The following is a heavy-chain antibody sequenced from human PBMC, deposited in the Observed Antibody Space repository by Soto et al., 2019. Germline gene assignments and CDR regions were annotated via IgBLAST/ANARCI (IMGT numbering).Heavy chain of an antibody. CDR1: GFTFSSYW. J-gene: IGHJ5*02. CDR2: IKQDGSEK. CDR3: AREGHSSSWGADWFDP. D-gene: IGHD6-13*01. Sequence: GGSLSLSCAASGFTFSSYWMSWVRQAPGKGLEWVANIKQDGSEKYYVDSVKGRFTISRDNAKNSLYLQMNSLRAEDTAVYYCAREGHSSSWGADWFDPWGQGTLVTVSS. V-gene: IGHV3-7*05.